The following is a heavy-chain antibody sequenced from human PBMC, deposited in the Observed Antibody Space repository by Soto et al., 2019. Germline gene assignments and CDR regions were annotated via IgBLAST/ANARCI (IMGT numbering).Heavy chain of an antibody. CDR2: VTSSSSYI. CDR3: ARVWYSSSSPGTDV. CDR1: GFTFSSYS. J-gene: IGHJ6*02. D-gene: IGHD6-13*01. V-gene: IGHV3-21*01. Sequence: PGGSLRLSCAASGFTFSSYSMNWVRQAPGKGLEWVSSVTSSSSYIYYADSLKGRFTISRDDAKNSLYLQMNSLRAEDTAVYYCARVWYSSSSPGTDVWGQGTTVTVSS.